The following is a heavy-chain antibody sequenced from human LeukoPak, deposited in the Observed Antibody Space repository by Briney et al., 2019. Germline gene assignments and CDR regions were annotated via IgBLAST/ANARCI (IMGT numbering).Heavy chain of an antibody. J-gene: IGHJ4*02. V-gene: IGHV1-2*06. D-gene: IGHD6-6*01. CDR3: ARPYDSSLSGLDY. Sequence: ASVKVSCKASGYTFTGYYMHWVRQAPGQGLEWVGRINPNSGGTNYAQKFQGRVTMTRDTSISTAYMELSRLRSDDTAVYYCARPYDSSLSGLDYWGQGTLVTVSS. CDR2: INPNSGGT. CDR1: GYTFTGYY.